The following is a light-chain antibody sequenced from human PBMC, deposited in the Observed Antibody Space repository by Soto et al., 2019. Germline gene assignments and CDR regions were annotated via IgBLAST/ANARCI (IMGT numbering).Light chain of an antibody. J-gene: IGKJ1*01. V-gene: IGKV3-20*01. CDR1: QSVNQK. CDR2: GAS. CDR3: QQYGSSGT. Sequence: EIVLTQSPATLSVSPGERATLSCRASQSVNQKLAWYQQKPGQAPRLLIYGASNRATGIPDRFSGSGSGTDFTLTISRLEPEDFAVYYCQQYGSSGTFGQGTKVDIK.